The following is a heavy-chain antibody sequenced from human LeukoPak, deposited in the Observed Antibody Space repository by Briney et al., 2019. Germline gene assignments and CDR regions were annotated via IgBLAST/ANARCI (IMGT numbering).Heavy chain of an antibody. CDR1: GFTVSSNY. D-gene: IGHD3-10*01. J-gene: IGHJ3*02. CDR2: ISWNSGSI. V-gene: IGHV3-9*01. Sequence: GGSLRLSCAASGFTVSSNYMSWVRQAPGKGLEWVSGISWNSGSIGYADSVKGRFTISRDNAKNSLYLQMNSLRAEDTALYYCAKDIRFGDDLGAFDIWGQGTMVTVSS. CDR3: AKDIRFGDDLGAFDI.